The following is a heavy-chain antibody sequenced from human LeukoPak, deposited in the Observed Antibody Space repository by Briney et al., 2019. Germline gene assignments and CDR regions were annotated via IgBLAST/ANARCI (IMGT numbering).Heavy chain of an antibody. CDR2: ISYDGSNK. CDR1: GFTFSSYG. D-gene: IGHD3-3*01. Sequence: GGSLRLSRAASGFTFSSYGMHWVRQAPGKGLEWVAVISYDGSNKYYADSVKGRFTISRDNSKNTLYLQMNSLRAEDTAVYYCAKHANLEWLSPSDYWGQGTLVTVSS. CDR3: AKHANLEWLSPSDY. V-gene: IGHV3-30*18. J-gene: IGHJ4*02.